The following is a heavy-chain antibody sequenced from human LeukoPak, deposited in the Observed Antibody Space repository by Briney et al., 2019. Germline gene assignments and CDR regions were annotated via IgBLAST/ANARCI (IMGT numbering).Heavy chain of an antibody. D-gene: IGHD3-3*01. CDR3: AREGQAYYDFWSGYYSTLNALVFFDY. CDR1: GGSFSGYY. J-gene: IGHJ4*02. Sequence: PSETLSLTCAVYGGSFSGYYWSWIRQPPGKGLEWIGEINHSGSTNYNPSLKSRVTISVDTSKNQFSLKLSSVTAADTAVYYCAREGQAYYDFWSGYYSTLNALVFFDYWGQGTLVTVSS. CDR2: INHSGST. V-gene: IGHV4-34*01.